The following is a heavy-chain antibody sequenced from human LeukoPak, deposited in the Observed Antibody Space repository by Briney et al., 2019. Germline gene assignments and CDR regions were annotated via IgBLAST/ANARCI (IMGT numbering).Heavy chain of an antibody. Sequence: PGGSLRLSCAASGFTFSNAWMSWDRQAPGKGLEWVGRIKSKTDGGTTDYAAPVKGRFTISRDDSKNTLYLQMNSLKTEDTAVYYCTTDRRIRWLGCGDYWGQGTLVTVSS. CDR1: GFTFSNAW. CDR3: TTDRRIRWLGCGDY. D-gene: IGHD6-19*01. CDR2: IKSKTDGGTT. J-gene: IGHJ4*02. V-gene: IGHV3-15*01.